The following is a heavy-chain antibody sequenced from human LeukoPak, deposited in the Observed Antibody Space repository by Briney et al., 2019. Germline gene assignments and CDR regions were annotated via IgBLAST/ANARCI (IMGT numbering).Heavy chain of an antibody. V-gene: IGHV3-9*01. J-gene: IGHJ6*02. D-gene: IGHD3-3*01. CDR3: AKDLGGFLEWTHRYQQTYYYYGMDV. CDR2: INCKSTSI. Sequence: PGGSLRLSCAASGFTFGDYAMHWVRQAPGKGLEWVSGINCKSTSIGYADSVKGRFTISRDHAKNSLYLQMDSLRTEDTALYYCAKDLGGFLEWTHRYQQTYYYYGMDVWGQGATVTVSS. CDR1: GFTFGDYA.